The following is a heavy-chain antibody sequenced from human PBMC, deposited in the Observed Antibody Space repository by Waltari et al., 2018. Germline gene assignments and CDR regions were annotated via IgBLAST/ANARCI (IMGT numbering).Heavy chain of an antibody. D-gene: IGHD2-15*01. CDR3: ARILMVVGDSSGMDA. V-gene: IGHV1-69*04. J-gene: IGHJ6*02. CDR1: VGPFRHYV. CDR2: IDPIPGTA. Sequence: QVQLAQSGAEVTQPGSSVKVSCTASVGPFRHYVFGWVRQVAGPGLEWVGKIDPIPGTAKYSQTFQGRVTLSADTSTNTAYMELNSLTSEDTAVYYCARILMVVGDSSGMDAWGQGTAVTVAS.